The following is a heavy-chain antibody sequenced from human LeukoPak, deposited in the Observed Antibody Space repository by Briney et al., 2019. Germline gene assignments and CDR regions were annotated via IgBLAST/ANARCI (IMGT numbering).Heavy chain of an antibody. CDR3: ARDPGYCSGGSCYFDY. CDR1: GGSISSYY. CDR2: IYYSGST. D-gene: IGHD2-15*01. J-gene: IGHJ4*02. Sequence: SETLSLTCTVSGGSISSYYWSWIRQPPGKGLEWIGYIYYSGSTNYNPSLKSRVTISVDTSKNQFSLKLSSVTAADTAVYYCARDPGYCSGGSCYFDYWGQGTLVTASS. V-gene: IGHV4-59*01.